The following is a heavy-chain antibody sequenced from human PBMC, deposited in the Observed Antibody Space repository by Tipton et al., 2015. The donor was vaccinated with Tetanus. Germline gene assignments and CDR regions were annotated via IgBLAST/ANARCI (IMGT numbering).Heavy chain of an antibody. V-gene: IGHV1-69*06. D-gene: IGHD2-15*01. J-gene: IGHJ4*02. CDR2: IFPQFGTS. CDR1: GYSFTSYG. CDR3: VRPDRYCSGGSCYLALDY. Sequence: QLVQSGGEVKKPGASVKVSCTANGYSFTSYGISWVRQAPGQGPEWMGGIFPQFGTSNYAPKFQDRVTMTADTSTGTVYMDLSSLRSDDTAVYYCVRPDRYCSGGSCYLALDYWGQGTLITVSS.